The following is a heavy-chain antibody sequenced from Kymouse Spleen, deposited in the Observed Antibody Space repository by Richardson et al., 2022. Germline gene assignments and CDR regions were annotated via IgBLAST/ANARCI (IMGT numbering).Heavy chain of an antibody. D-gene: IGHD6-6*01. Sequence: QLQLQESGPGLVKPSETLSLTCTVSGGSISSSSYYWGWIRQPPGKGLEWIGSIYYSGSTYYNPSLKSRVTISVDTSKNQFSLKLSSVTAADTAVYYCARHGGQLVPFDYWGQGTLVTVSS. CDR1: GGSISSSSYY. V-gene: IGHV4-39*01. CDR3: ARHGGQLVPFDY. J-gene: IGHJ4*02. CDR2: IYYSGST.